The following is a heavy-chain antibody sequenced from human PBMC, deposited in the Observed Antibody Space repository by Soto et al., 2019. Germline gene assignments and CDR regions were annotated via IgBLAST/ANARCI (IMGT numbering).Heavy chain of an antibody. CDR2: NSSSSSSI. D-gene: IGHD1-26*01. CDR3: AGSSGSYSGVFDI. Sequence: GGSLRLSCAASGFTFSSYSMNGVRQAPGKGLEWVSYNSSSSSSIYYADSVKGRFTISRDNDKNSMYLQMNSLRDEDTAVYYCAGSSGSYSGVFDIWGQGKMVTVSS. V-gene: IGHV3-48*02. J-gene: IGHJ3*02. CDR1: GFTFSSYS.